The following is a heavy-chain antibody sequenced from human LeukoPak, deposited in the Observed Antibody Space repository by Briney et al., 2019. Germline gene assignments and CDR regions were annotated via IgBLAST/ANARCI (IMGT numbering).Heavy chain of an antibody. Sequence: GGSLRLSCAAYGFTFSGHGMRGVCQAPGKGLDWVSAISGSGDTTYYADSVKGRFTISRDNSKNTLYLQMNSLRAEDTALYFCAKARGLAEFDYWGHGTLVTVLS. CDR2: ISGSGDTT. CDR1: GFTFSGHG. V-gene: IGHV3-23*01. J-gene: IGHJ4*01. D-gene: IGHD3-10*01. CDR3: AKARGLAEFDY.